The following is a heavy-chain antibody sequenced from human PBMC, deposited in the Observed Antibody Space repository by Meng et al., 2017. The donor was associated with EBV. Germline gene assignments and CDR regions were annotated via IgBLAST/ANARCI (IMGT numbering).Heavy chain of an antibody. CDR2: INHSGST. V-gene: IGHV4-34*01. CDR1: GGSFSGYY. J-gene: IGHJ4*02. Sequence: QVQLQQWGAGLLKPSXXXXXXCAVYGGSFSGYYWSWIRQPPGKGLEWIGEINHSGSTNYNPSLKSRVTISVDTSKNQFSLKLSSVTAADTAVYYCARGSYGSGSYFDYWGQGTLVTVSS. CDR3: ARGSYGSGSYFDY. D-gene: IGHD3-10*01.